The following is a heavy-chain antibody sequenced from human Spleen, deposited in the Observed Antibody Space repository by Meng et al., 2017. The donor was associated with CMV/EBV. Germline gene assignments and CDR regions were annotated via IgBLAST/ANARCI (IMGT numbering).Heavy chain of an antibody. Sequence: SCSASGFTFSSYSISLVRQAPGEGLGWVSAISGRGCNTYYAAPVQGRFTISRDNSRNTLYLQMNSLRAEDTAVYYCAKGGSSWLFDSWGQGTLVTVSS. V-gene: IGHV3-23*01. CDR3: AKGGSSWLFDS. CDR1: GFTFSSYS. J-gene: IGHJ4*02. D-gene: IGHD6-13*01. CDR2: ISGRGCNT.